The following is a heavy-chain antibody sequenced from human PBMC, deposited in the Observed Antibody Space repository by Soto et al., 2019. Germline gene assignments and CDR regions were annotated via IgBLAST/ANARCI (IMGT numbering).Heavy chain of an antibody. Sequence: SETLSLTCTVSGGSISSYYCSWIRQPPGKGLEWIGYIYYSGSTNYNPSLKSRVTISVDTSKNQFSLKLSSVTAADTAVYYCARGWDDYGDSFDYWGQGTLVTVSS. V-gene: IGHV4-59*01. D-gene: IGHD4-17*01. CDR3: ARGWDDYGDSFDY. J-gene: IGHJ4*02. CDR1: GGSISSYY. CDR2: IYYSGST.